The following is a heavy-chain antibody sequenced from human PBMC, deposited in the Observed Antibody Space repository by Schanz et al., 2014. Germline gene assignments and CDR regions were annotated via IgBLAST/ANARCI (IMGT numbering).Heavy chain of an antibody. J-gene: IGHJ4*02. V-gene: IGHV1-69*04. CDR3: ARDGVDAAAGGNY. D-gene: IGHD6-13*01. Sequence: VQLEQSGAEVKKPGSSVKVSCKASGGTFSSFGINWVRQAPGQGLEWMGRIIPSLGLAKYEQKFQDKVTITADTSTTTAYMELSGLRSEDTAVYYCARDGVDAAAGGNYWGQGTLVTVPS. CDR2: IIPSLGLA. CDR1: GGTFSSFG.